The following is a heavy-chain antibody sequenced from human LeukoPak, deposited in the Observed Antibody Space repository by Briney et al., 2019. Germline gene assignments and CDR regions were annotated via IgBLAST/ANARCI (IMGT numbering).Heavy chain of an antibody. CDR3: ARGDGDYGGWYFDL. J-gene: IGHJ2*01. V-gene: IGHV3-7*01. Sequence: GGSLRLSCAVSRFTFRSYWMTWGRQAPGKGLEWVANIKQGGSEKFYVDSVKGRFTISRDNAKNSLFLQMNNLRAEDTAAYYCARGDGDYGGWYFDLWGRGTPVTVSS. CDR1: RFTFRSYW. D-gene: IGHD4-23*01. CDR2: IKQGGSEK.